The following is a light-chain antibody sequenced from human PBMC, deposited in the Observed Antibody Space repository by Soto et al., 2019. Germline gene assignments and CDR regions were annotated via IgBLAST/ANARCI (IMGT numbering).Light chain of an antibody. CDR3: CSYEGSYV. CDR2: DVS. V-gene: IGLV2-11*01. J-gene: IGLJ1*01. CDR1: SSDVGGYNY. Sequence: QSALTQPRSVSGSPGQSVTISCTGTSSDVGGYNYVSWYQQHPGKAPKLMIYDVSERPSGVPDRFSGSKSGNTASLTISGIQAEDEADYYCCSYEGSYVFGTGTKLTVL.